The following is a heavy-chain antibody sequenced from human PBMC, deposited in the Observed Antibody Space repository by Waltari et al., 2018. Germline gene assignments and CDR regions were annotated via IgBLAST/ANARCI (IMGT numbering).Heavy chain of an antibody. V-gene: IGHV3-53*01. CDR2: LYHSGNT. D-gene: IGHD3-10*01. J-gene: IGHJ6*02. CDR1: SFNAGSYY. CDR3: ARGNTKYGMDV. Sequence: EVQLVESGGNLIQTGGSLRLSCAACSFNAGSYYRHWVLQAPGKGLEWVSILYHSGNTYYADSVKGRFTFSRDNSKNTLYLQMNSLRAEDTAVYYCARGNTKYGMDVWGQGTTVTVSS.